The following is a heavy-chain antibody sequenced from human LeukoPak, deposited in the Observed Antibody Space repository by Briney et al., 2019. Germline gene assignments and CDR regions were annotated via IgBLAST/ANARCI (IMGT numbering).Heavy chain of an antibody. J-gene: IGHJ6*02. CDR1: GYSFTSYW. V-gene: IGHV5-51*01. D-gene: IGHD2-15*01. CDR3: ARQSCGGGGCYSNGMDV. CDR2: IYPGDSDT. Sequence: GESLKISCKGSGYSFTSYWIGWVRPMPGKGLEWMGIIYPGDSDTRYSPSFQGQVTISADKSISTAYLQWSSLKASDTAMYYCARQSCGGGGCYSNGMDVWGQGTTVTVSS.